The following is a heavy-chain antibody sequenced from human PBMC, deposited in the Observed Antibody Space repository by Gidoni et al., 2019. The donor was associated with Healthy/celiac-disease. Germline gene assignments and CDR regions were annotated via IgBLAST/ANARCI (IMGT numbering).Heavy chain of an antibody. CDR3: ARDQLQGDIVVVVAAPYFDY. D-gene: IGHD2-15*01. J-gene: IGHJ4*02. V-gene: IGHV3-21*01. Sequence: EVQLVESGGGLVKPGGSLRLSCAASGFTFSSYSMNWVRQAPGKGLEWVSSISSSSSYIYYADSVKGRFTISRDNAKNSLYLQMNSLRAEETAVYYCARDQLQGDIVVVVAAPYFDYWGQGTLVTVSS. CDR2: ISSSSSYI. CDR1: GFTFSSYS.